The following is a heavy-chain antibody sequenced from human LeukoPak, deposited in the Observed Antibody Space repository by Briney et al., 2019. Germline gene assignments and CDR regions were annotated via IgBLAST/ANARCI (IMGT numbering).Heavy chain of an antibody. D-gene: IGHD6-19*01. V-gene: IGHV4-34*01. Sequence: SETLSLTCAVYGGSFSGYYWSWIRQPPGKGLEWIGEINHSGSTNYNPSLKSRVTISVDTSKNQFSLKLSSVTAADTAVYYCARDGAQRSGWKYYFDYWGQGTLVTVSS. CDR3: ARDGAQRSGWKYYFDY. CDR1: GGSFSGYY. CDR2: INHSGST. J-gene: IGHJ4*02.